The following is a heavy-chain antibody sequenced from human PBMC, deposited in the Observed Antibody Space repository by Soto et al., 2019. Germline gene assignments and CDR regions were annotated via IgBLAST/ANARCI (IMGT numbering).Heavy chain of an antibody. J-gene: IGHJ6*03. CDR3: ARLGYYYGSGSYYNNYYYYMDV. V-gene: IGHV1-69*13. CDR1: GGTFSSYA. CDR2: IIPIFGTA. Sequence: ASVKVSCKASGGTFSSYAISWVRQAPGQGLEWMGGIIPIFGTANYAQKFQGRVTITADESTSTAYMELSSLRSEDTAVYYCARLGYYYGSGSYYNNYYYYMDVWGKGTTVTVSS. D-gene: IGHD3-10*01.